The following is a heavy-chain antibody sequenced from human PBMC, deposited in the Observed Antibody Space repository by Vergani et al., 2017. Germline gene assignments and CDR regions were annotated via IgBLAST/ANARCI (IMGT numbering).Heavy chain of an antibody. D-gene: IGHD4-11*01. CDR2: MSPDSGNR. Sequence: QVQLVQSGAEVKQPGASVKVSCEASGYSFTSHDIYWVRQAPGQGLEWMGWMSPDSGNRGFAQNFQGRISMTRNTSINTAYMELSSLTSEDTAIYYCARDYSNNNYFDPWGQGTLVTVSS. CDR3: ARDYSNNNYFDP. V-gene: IGHV1-8*01. CDR1: GYSFTSHD. J-gene: IGHJ5*02.